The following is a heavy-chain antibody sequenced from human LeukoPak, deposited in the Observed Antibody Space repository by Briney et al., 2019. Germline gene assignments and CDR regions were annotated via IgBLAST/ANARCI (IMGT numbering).Heavy chain of an antibody. V-gene: IGHV4-59*10. CDR1: GGSFSGYY. Sequence: SETLSLTCAVYGGSFSGYYWSWIRQPPGKGLEWIGRIYTSGSTNYNPSLKSRVTMSVDTSKNQFSLKLSSVTAADTAVYYCASGGRYRYCSGGSCYSNWGQGTLVTVSS. J-gene: IGHJ4*02. CDR2: IYTSGST. CDR3: ASGGRYRYCSGGSCYSN. D-gene: IGHD2-15*01.